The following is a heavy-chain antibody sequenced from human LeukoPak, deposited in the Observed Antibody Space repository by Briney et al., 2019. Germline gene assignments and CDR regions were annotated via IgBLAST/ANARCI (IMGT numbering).Heavy chain of an antibody. Sequence: GGSLRLSCAAPGFTFSSYAMSWVRQAPGKGLEWVSAISGSSGSTYYADSVKGRFTISRDNSKNTLYLEMNNLRGDDTAVYYCEKDSSGDSTAWSPFDYWGQGTLVTVSS. CDR3: EKDSSGDSTAWSPFDY. CDR2: ISGSSGST. CDR1: GFTFSSYA. D-gene: IGHD6-13*01. J-gene: IGHJ4*02. V-gene: IGHV3-23*01.